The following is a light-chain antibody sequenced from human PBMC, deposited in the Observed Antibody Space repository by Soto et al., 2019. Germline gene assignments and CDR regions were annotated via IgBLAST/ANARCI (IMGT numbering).Light chain of an antibody. J-gene: IGKJ5*01. CDR2: DST. CDR1: QSIHTS. V-gene: IGKV3-11*01. Sequence: VLTQSPATLSLSPGERATLSCRASQSIHTSLAWYQQKPGQPPRLVVYDSTLRATGVPDRFGGSRAGTEFTLPINSREPEDFAVYYCQQRNGWPPITFGQGTRLEI. CDR3: QQRNGWPPIT.